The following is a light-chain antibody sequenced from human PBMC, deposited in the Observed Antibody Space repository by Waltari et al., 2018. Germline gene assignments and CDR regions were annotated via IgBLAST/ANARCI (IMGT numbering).Light chain of an antibody. CDR2: GAS. V-gene: IGKV3-20*01. J-gene: IGKJ4*01. Sequence: IVLTQSPDTLSLSPGQRATLHCRASQTINNNFLVWYQQKPGQAPRLIIHGASSRATGFPDRFSGSGSGTDFTLTISSLKPEDSAVYYCQQYDGSVLTFGGGTKVEI. CDR3: QQYDGSVLT. CDR1: QTINNNF.